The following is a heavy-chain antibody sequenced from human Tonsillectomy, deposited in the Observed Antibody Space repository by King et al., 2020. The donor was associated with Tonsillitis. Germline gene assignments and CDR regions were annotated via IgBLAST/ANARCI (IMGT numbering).Heavy chain of an antibody. Sequence: QLQESGPGLVKPSETLSLTCTVSGGSISSYYWSWIRQPPGKGLEWIGYIYYSGSTNYNPSLKIRVTISVDTSKNQFSLKLSSVTAADTAVYYCARAIFGSGSYYNVYYYYMDVWGKGTTVTVSS. J-gene: IGHJ6*03. V-gene: IGHV4-59*01. CDR1: GGSISSYY. CDR3: ARAIFGSGSYYNVYYYYMDV. CDR2: IYYSGST. D-gene: IGHD3-10*01.